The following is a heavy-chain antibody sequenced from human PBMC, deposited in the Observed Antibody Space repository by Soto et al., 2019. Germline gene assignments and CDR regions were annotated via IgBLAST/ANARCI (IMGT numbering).Heavy chain of an antibody. D-gene: IGHD1-26*01. V-gene: IGHV1-69*13. CDR2: IIPIFGTA. CDR3: ARSPVIGSTNQWFDP. J-gene: IGHJ5*02. CDR1: GGTFSSYA. Sequence: SVKVSCKASGGTFSSYAISWVRQAPGQGLEWMGGIIPIFGTANYAQKFQGRVTITADESTSTAYMELSSLRSEDTAVYYCARSPVIGSTNQWFDPWGQGTLVTVSS.